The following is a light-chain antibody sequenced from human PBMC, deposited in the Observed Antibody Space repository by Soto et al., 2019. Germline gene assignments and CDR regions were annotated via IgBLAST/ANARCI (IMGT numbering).Light chain of an antibody. V-gene: IGKV3-11*01. CDR1: QSVSTY. J-gene: IGKJ1*01. CDR2: DAS. Sequence: EIVLTQSPATLSLSPGERATLSCRASQSVSTYLAWYQQKPGQAPRLLIFDASNRATDIPARFSGSGSGTDFTLTISSLQPEDFAVYYCQQRSSWPGTFGQGTKADIK. CDR3: QQRSSWPGT.